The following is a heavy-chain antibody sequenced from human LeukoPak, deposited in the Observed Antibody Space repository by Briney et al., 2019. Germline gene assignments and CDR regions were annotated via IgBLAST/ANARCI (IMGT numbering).Heavy chain of an antibody. V-gene: IGHV3-30*02. CDR1: GFTFSSYG. CDR2: IRYDGSKK. J-gene: IGHJ4*02. D-gene: IGHD3-16*01. CDR3: AKGDLYVGFDY. Sequence: GGSLRLSCAASGFTFSSYGMHWVRQAPGKGLEWVAFIRYDGSKKYFADSVKGRFTISRDNSKNTLYLQMNTLRAEDTAVYYCAKGDLYVGFDYWGQGTLVTVSS.